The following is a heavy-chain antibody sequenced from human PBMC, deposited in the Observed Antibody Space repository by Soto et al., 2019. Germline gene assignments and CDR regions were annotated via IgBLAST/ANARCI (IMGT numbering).Heavy chain of an antibody. CDR3: ARARPGYSYDLFDY. CDR1: GFTFSSYW. V-gene: IGHV3-7*01. J-gene: IGHJ4*02. CDR2: IKQDGSEK. Sequence: GGSLRLSCAASGFTFSSYWMSWVRQAPGKGLEWVANIKQDGSEKYYVDSVKGRFTISRDNAKNSLYLQMNSLRAEDTAVYYCARARPGYSYDLFDYWGQGTLVTVSS. D-gene: IGHD5-18*01.